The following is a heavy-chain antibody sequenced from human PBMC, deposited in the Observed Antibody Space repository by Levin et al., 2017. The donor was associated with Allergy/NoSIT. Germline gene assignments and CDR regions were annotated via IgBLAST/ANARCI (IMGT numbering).Heavy chain of an antibody. Sequence: GGSLRLSCAASGFTFSNYAMHWVRQAPGKGLEWVAAISYDGNNKYYADSVKGRFTISRDNSENTLYLQMNSLRAEDTAMYYCARDMRAWGVVVINGDNDYWGQGTLVTVSS. CDR1: GFTFSNYA. J-gene: IGHJ4*02. CDR2: ISYDGNNK. V-gene: IGHV3-30*04. D-gene: IGHD3-22*01. CDR3: ARDMRAWGVVVINGDNDY.